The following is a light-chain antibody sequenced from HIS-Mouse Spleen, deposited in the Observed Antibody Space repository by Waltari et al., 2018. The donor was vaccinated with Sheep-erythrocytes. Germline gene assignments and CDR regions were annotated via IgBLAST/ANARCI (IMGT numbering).Light chain of an antibody. V-gene: IGLV2-8*01. CDR2: EVS. CDR1: SSDVGGYNY. Sequence: QSALTQPPSASGSPGQSVTISCTGTSSDVGGYNYVSWYQQHPGKAPKLMIYEVSKRPSGVPDRFSGSKSGHTASLTVSGLQAEDEADYYCSSYAGSNNWVFGGGIKLTVL. CDR3: SSYAGSNNWV. J-gene: IGLJ3*02.